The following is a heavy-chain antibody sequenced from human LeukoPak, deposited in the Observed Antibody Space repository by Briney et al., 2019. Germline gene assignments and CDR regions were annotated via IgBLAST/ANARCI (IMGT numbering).Heavy chain of an antibody. Sequence: GRSLRLSCAASGFTFRSYGMHWVRQAPGKGLEWVANIKHDGSEKYYVDSVKGRFTISRDNAKNSLYLQMNSLRAEDTAVYYCARSHYGMDVWGQGTTVTVSS. CDR2: IKHDGSEK. CDR3: ARSHYGMDV. V-gene: IGHV3-7*01. CDR1: GFTFRSYG. J-gene: IGHJ6*02.